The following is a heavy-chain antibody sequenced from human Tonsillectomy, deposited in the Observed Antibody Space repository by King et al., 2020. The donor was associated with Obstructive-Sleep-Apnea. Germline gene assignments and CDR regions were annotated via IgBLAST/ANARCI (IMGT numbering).Heavy chain of an antibody. CDR2: IYYSGST. CDR3: ASREVGLRYFDWPVGFDP. CDR1: GGSISSGGYY. D-gene: IGHD3-9*01. Sequence: QLQESGPGLVKPSQTLSLTCTVSGGSISSGGYYWSWIRQHPGKGLEWIGYIYYSGSTYYNPSLKSRVTISVDTSKNQFSLKLSSVTAADTAVYYCASREVGLRYFDWPVGFDPGGQGTLVTVSS. J-gene: IGHJ5*02. V-gene: IGHV4-31*03.